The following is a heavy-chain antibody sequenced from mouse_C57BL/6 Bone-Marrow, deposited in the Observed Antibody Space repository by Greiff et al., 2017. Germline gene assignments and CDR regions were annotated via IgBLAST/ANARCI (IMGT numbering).Heavy chain of an antibody. CDR3: AREMVLLLRSMDY. D-gene: IGHD1-1*01. CDR1: GYTFTSYW. CDR2: IEPYDSYT. Sequence: QVQLQQPGAELVRPGTSVKLSCKASGYTFTSYWMHWVKQRPGQGLEWIGVIEPYDSYTNYKQKFKGKATMTVDTTASTAYMQLSSLTSEDSAVYYCAREMVLLLRSMDYWGQGTSVTVSS. J-gene: IGHJ4*01. V-gene: IGHV1-59*01.